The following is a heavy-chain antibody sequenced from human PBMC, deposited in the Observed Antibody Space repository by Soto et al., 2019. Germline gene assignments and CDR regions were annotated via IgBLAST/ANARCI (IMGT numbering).Heavy chain of an antibody. CDR2: IYYSGST. Sequence: LSLTCTVSGVSVRGGGFYWISILQHPGKGLEWIGYIYYSGSTYYNPSLKSRFTISVDTSKNQFSLKLSSVTAADTAVYYCARDQYYYDSSGYYLLGMDVWGQGTTVNVAS. CDR1: GVSVRGGGFY. V-gene: IGHV4-31*03. J-gene: IGHJ6*02. CDR3: ARDQYYYDSSGYYLLGMDV. D-gene: IGHD3-22*01.